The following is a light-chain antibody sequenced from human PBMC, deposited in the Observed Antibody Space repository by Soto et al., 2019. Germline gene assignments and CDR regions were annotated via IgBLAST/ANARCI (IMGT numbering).Light chain of an antibody. J-gene: IGLJ1*01. CDR1: SSNIGSNY. CDR3: AAWGDSLSGV. CDR2: RNN. Sequence: QSVLTQPPSASGTPGQRVTISCSGSSSNIGSNYVYWYQQLPGTAPKLLIYRNNQRPSGVPDRFSGSKSGTSASLAISGLRSEDEADYYSAAWGDSLSGVFGTGNMVTVL. V-gene: IGLV1-47*01.